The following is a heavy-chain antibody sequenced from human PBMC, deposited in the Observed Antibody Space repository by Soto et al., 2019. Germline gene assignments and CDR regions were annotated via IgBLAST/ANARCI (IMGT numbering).Heavy chain of an antibody. Sequence: SVKVSCKASGYTFTSYGISWVRQAPGQGLEWMGGIIPIFGTANYAQKFQGRVTITADESTSTAYMELSSLRSEDTAVYYCARAGGLDIVVVVAAIPADAFDIWGQGTMVTVSS. CDR3: ARAGGLDIVVVVAAIPADAFDI. J-gene: IGHJ3*02. D-gene: IGHD2-15*01. V-gene: IGHV1-69*13. CDR2: IIPIFGTA. CDR1: GYTFTSYG.